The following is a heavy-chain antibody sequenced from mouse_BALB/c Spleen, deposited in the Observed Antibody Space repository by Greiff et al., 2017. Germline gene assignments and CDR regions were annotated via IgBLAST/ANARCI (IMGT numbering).Heavy chain of an antibody. V-gene: IGHV7-3*02. CDR2: IRNKANGYTT. Sequence: EVQLVESGGGLVQPGGSLRLSCATSGFTFTDYYMSWVRQPPGKALEWLGFIRNKANGYTTEYSASVKGRFTISRDNSQSILYLQMNTLRAEDSATYYCARDKLGDFDYWGQGTTLTVSS. J-gene: IGHJ2*01. D-gene: IGHD4-1*01. CDR1: GFTFTDYY. CDR3: ARDKLGDFDY.